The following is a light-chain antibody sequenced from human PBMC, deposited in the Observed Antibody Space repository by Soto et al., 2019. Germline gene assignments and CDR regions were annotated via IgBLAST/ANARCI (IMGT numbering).Light chain of an antibody. CDR2: GAS. J-gene: IGKJ2*01. CDR3: QQYKSWPYT. CDR1: QSVSDK. Sequence: EIVMTQSPATLSVSPGERATLSCRASQSVSDKSAWYQQKPGQAPRLLIFGASTRATGIPARFSGSGSGTEFTLTISSLQSEDFAVYYCQQYKSWPYTFGQGTKLEI. V-gene: IGKV3-15*01.